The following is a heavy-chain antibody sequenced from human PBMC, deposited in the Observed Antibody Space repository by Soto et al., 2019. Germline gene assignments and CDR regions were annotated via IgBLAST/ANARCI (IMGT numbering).Heavy chain of an antibody. CDR1: GGSISSSSYY. V-gene: IGHV4-39*01. CDR2: IYYSGGT. CDR3: ARRGYDFWSGYYVGWFDP. Sequence: PSETLSLTCTVSGGSISSSSYYWGWIRQPPGKGLEWIGSIYYSGGTYYNPSLKSRVTISVDTSKNQFSLKLSSVTAADTAVHYCARRGYDFWSGYYVGWFDPWGQGTLVTVSS. J-gene: IGHJ5*02. D-gene: IGHD3-3*01.